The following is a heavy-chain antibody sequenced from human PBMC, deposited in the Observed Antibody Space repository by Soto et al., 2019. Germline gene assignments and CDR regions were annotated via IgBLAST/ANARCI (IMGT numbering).Heavy chain of an antibody. Sequence: GASVKVSGKASGYTFTSYAMHWVRQAPGQRLEWMGWINAGNGNTKYSQKFQGRVTITRDTSASTAYMELSSLRSEDTAVYYCARDQSHRGRATVIYYFDYWGQGTLVTVSS. D-gene: IGHD4-4*01. J-gene: IGHJ4*02. CDR2: INAGNGNT. CDR1: GYTFTSYA. V-gene: IGHV1-3*01. CDR3: ARDQSHRGRATVIYYFDY.